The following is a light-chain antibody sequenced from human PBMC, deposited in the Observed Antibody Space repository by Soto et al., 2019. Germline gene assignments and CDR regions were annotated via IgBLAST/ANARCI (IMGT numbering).Light chain of an antibody. J-gene: IGLJ2*01. CDR1: SSDVGGYNY. Sequence: QSVLTQPASVSGSPGQSITISCTGTSSDVGGYNYVSWYQQQPGKAPKLMIYDVSNRPSGVSNRFSGSKSGNTASLTISGLQAEDEADYYCSSFAGSRVLVLGGGTKLTVL. CDR2: DVS. CDR3: SSFAGSRVLV. V-gene: IGLV2-14*01.